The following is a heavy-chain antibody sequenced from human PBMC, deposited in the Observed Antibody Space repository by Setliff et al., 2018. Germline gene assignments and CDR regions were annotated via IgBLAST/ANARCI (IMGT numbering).Heavy chain of an antibody. D-gene: IGHD1-1*01. CDR3: ARDVWGAGTGWFDP. CDR2: IDPSGNT. J-gene: IGHJ5*02. Sequence: SETLSLTCTVSGGSITSGSNYWSWIRQPAGRGLEWIGHIDPSGNTNYHPSLKSRVTLSLDTSKNHLSLNLTSVTAADTAVYYCARDVWGAGTGWFDPWGLGILVTVSS. CDR1: GGSITSGSNY. V-gene: IGHV4-61*09.